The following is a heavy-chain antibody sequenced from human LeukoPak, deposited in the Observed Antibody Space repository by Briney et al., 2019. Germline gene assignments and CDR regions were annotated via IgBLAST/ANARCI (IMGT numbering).Heavy chain of an antibody. CDR3: ARWKSSVPASPRGGFQH. CDR2: MNPNSGNT. V-gene: IGHV1-8*01. J-gene: IGHJ1*01. D-gene: IGHD1-1*01. Sequence: ASVKVSCKASGYTFTSYDINWVRQATGHGLEGRGWMNPNSGNTGYAQKFQGRVTMTRNTSISTAYMELSSLRSEDTAVYYCARWKSSVPASPRGGFQHWGQGTLVTVSS. CDR1: GYTFTSYD.